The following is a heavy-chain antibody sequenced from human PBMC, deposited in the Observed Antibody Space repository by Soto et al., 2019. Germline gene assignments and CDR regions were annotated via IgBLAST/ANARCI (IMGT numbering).Heavy chain of an antibody. J-gene: IGHJ6*02. D-gene: IGHD2-2*01. CDR2: IIPIFGTA. Sequence: GASVKVSCKASGGTFSSYAISWVRQAPGQGLEWMGGIIPIFGTANYAQKFQGRVTITADESTSTAYMELSSLRSEDTAVYYCARASASRGSLYYYGMDVWGQGTTVTVS. V-gene: IGHV1-69*13. CDR3: ARASASRGSLYYYGMDV. CDR1: GGTFSSYA.